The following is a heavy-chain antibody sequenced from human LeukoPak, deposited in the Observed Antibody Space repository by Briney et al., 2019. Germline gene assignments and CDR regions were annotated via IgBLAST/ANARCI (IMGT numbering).Heavy chain of an antibody. CDR3: ARGLGPGNWFDP. V-gene: IGHV4-38-2*02. CDR2: IYHSGST. CDR1: GASISSYY. Sequence: PSETLSLTCTVSGASISSYYCNWIRQPPGKGLEWIGSIYHSGSTFYNPSLKSRVTISVDTSKNQFSLKLSSVTAADTAMFYCARGLGPGNWFDPWGQGTLVTVSS. J-gene: IGHJ5*02. D-gene: IGHD3-10*01.